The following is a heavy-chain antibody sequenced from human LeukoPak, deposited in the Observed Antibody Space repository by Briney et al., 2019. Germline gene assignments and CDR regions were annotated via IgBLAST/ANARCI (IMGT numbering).Heavy chain of an antibody. CDR1: GGSFSGYY. CDR2: INHSGST. CDR3: ARVGLAVRAFDI. Sequence: SETLSLTCAVYGGSFSGYYWSWIRQPPGKGLEWIGEINHSGSTNYNPSLKSRVTISVDTSKNQFSLKLSSVTAADTAVYYCARVGLAVRAFDIWGQGTMVTVSS. D-gene: IGHD2-21*01. J-gene: IGHJ3*02. V-gene: IGHV4-34*01.